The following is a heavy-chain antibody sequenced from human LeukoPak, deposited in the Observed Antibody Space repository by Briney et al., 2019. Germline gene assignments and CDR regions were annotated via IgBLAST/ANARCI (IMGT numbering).Heavy chain of an antibody. J-gene: IGHJ6*03. CDR3: ARDYGELGYYYYYMDV. D-gene: IGHD3-10*01. CDR2: IKQDGSEK. CDR1: GFTFSSCG. Sequence: GGSLRLSCAASGFTFSSCGMSWVRQAPGKGLEWVANIKQDGSEKYYVDSVKGRFTISRDNAKNSLYLQMNSLRAEDTAVYYCARDYGELGYYYYYMDVWGKGTTVTISS. V-gene: IGHV3-7*01.